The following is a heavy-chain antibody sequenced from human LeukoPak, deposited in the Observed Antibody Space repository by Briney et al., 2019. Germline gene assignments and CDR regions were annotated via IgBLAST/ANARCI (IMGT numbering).Heavy chain of an antibody. CDR2: IYYSGST. D-gene: IGHD3-10*01. CDR1: GDSISTSNSY. V-gene: IGHV4-39*07. CDR3: ARGPIPFSGRADNWFDP. Sequence: SETLSLTCTVSGDSISTSNSYWGWIRQPPGKGLEWIGSIYYSGSTNYNPSLKSRVTISVDTSKNQFSLKLSSVTAADTAVYYCARGPIPFSGRADNWFDPWGQGTLVTVSS. J-gene: IGHJ5*02.